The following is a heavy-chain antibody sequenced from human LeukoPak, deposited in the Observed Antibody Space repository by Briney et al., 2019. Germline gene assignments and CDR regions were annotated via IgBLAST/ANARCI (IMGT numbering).Heavy chain of an antibody. CDR3: ARLVGATSYYYCYGMDV. V-gene: IGHV1-69*04. Sequence: SVKVSCKASGGTFSSYAISWVRQAPGQGLEWMGRIIPILGIANYAQKFQGRVTITADKSTSTAYMELSGLRSEDTAVYYCARLVGATSYYYCYGMDVWGQGTTVTVSS. CDR2: IIPILGIA. J-gene: IGHJ6*02. D-gene: IGHD1-26*01. CDR1: GGTFSSYA.